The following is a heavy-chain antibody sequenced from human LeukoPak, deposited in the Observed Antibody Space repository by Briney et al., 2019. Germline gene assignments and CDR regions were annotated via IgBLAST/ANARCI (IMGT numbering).Heavy chain of an antibody. J-gene: IGHJ3*02. Sequence: GGSLRLSCAASGFTFSSYSMIWVRQAPGKGLEWVSYISSSSSTIYYADSVKGRFTISRDNAKNSLYLQMNSLRAEDTAVYYCARVLLMAFDIWGQGTMVTVSS. D-gene: IGHD3-10*01. CDR3: ARVLLMAFDI. CDR2: ISSSSSTI. CDR1: GFTFSSYS. V-gene: IGHV3-48*04.